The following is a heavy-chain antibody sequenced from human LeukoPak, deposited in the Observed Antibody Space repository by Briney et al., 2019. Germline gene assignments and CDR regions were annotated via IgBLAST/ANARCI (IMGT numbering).Heavy chain of an antibody. CDR1: GFTFSSYE. V-gene: IGHV3-48*03. Sequence: GGSLRLSCAASGFTFSSYEMNGVRQAPGKGLEWVSYISSSGSTIYYADSVKGRFTISRDNAKNSLYLQMNSLRAEDTAVYYCAREVEYSGSAFDYWGQGTLVTVSS. D-gene: IGHD1-26*01. CDR2: ISSSGSTI. CDR3: AREVEYSGSAFDY. J-gene: IGHJ4*02.